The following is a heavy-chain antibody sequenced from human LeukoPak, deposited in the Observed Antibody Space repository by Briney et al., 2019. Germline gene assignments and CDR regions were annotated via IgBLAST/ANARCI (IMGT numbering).Heavy chain of an antibody. D-gene: IGHD4-17*01. CDR3: ARGHPFDIYGDLKYYYYYYYMDV. CDR2: INPNSGGT. CDR1: GYTFTGYY. V-gene: IGHV1-2*02. J-gene: IGHJ6*03. Sequence: VASVKVSCKASGYTFTGYYMHWVRQAPGQGLEWMGWINPNSGGTNYAQKFQGRVTMTRDTSISTAYMELSRLRSDDTAVYYCARGHPFDIYGDLKYYYYYYYMDVWGKGTTVTVSS.